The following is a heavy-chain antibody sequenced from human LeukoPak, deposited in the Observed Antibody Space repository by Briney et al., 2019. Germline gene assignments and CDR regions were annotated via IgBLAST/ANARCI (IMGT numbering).Heavy chain of an antibody. J-gene: IGHJ4*02. CDR3: ARNYYDSSGYSDY. V-gene: IGHV4-59*12. D-gene: IGHD3-22*01. CDR2: IYYSGST. Sequence: PSETLSLTCTVSGGSISSYYWSWIRQPPGKGLEWIGYIYYSGSTYYNPSLKSRVTISVDTSKNQFSLKLSSVTAADTAVYYCARNYYDSSGYSDYWGQGTLVTVSS. CDR1: GGSISSYY.